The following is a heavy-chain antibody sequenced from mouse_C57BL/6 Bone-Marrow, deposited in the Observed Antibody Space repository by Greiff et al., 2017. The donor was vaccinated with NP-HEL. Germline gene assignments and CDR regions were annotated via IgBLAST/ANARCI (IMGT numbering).Heavy chain of an antibody. CDR2: ISDGGSYT. CDR3: ERVDYYYAMDY. V-gene: IGHV5-4*03. Sequence: EVKLVESGGGLVKPGGSLKLSCAASGFTFSSYAMSWVRQTPEKRLEWVATISDGGSYTYYPDIVKGRFTISRDNAKNNLYLQMSHLKSEDTAMYYCERVDYYYAMDYWGQGTSVTVSS. J-gene: IGHJ4*01. D-gene: IGHD2-4*01. CDR1: GFTFSSYA.